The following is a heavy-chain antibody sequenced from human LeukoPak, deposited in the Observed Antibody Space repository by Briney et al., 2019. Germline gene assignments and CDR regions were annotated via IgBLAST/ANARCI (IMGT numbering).Heavy chain of an antibody. D-gene: IGHD3-10*01. J-gene: IGHJ4*02. Sequence: ASVKVSCKASGYTFTSYAMHWVRQAPGQRLEWMGWINAGNGNTKYSQKFQGRVTITRDTSASTAYMELSSLRSEDTAVYYCARAGDVLLWFGELFYFDYWGQGTLVTVSS. CDR2: INAGNGNT. CDR1: GYTFTSYA. CDR3: ARAGDVLLWFGELFYFDY. V-gene: IGHV1-3*01.